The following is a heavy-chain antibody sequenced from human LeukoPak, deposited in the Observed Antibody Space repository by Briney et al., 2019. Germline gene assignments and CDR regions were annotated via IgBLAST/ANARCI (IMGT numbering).Heavy chain of an antibody. J-gene: IGHJ4*02. Sequence: GGSLRLSCAASGFTFRNYARSWVRQAPGKGLEGVSAIDSGGGTYYANSVKGRFTISRDNSKNTLYLQLSSLRVENTAVYYCAKGPQGDWGQGALVTVSS. V-gene: IGHV3-23*01. D-gene: IGHD3-16*01. CDR2: IDSGGGT. CDR3: AKGPQGD. CDR1: GFTFRNYA.